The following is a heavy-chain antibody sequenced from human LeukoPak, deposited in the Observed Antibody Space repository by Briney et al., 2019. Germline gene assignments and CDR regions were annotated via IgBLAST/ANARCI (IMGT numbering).Heavy chain of an antibody. CDR3: ARRDSSGYYGYYFDY. D-gene: IGHD3-22*01. Sequence: PSETLSLTCAVYGGTFSGYYWSWIRQPPGKGLEWIGYIYYSGSTNYNPSLKSRVTISVDTSKNQFSLKLSSVTAADTAVYYCARRDSSGYYGYYFDYWGQGTLVTVSS. J-gene: IGHJ4*02. V-gene: IGHV4-59*01. CDR1: GGTFSGYY. CDR2: IYYSGST.